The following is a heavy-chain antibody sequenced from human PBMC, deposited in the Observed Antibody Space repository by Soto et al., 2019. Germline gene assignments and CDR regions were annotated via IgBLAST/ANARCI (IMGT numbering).Heavy chain of an antibody. D-gene: IGHD6-19*01. V-gene: IGHV3-23*01. CDR3: AKDTERRIVVSGAGAFDS. Sequence: EVQLLESGGGLVQPGGSLRLSCGASGITFSSYAMSWVRQAPGKGLEWVSAISGSGGTTWYADYVKGRFTISRDNSKNTLYLQMNSLRAEDTAVYYCAKDTERRIVVSGAGAFDSWCQGTMVSVSS. J-gene: IGHJ3*02. CDR1: GITFSSYA. CDR2: ISGSGGTT.